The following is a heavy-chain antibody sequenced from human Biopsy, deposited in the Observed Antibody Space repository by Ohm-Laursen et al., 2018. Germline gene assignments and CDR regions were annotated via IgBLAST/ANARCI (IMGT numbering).Heavy chain of an antibody. CDR2: FAPENGKT. CDR3: AADINVWNVNY. J-gene: IGHJ4*02. V-gene: IGHV1-24*01. Sequence: SVKVSCQVSGYTLTALSMHWVRQAPGRGLEWMGGFAPENGKTIYAQKFQGRITMTEDTSTDTAYMELSSLRSEDTAVYYCAADINVWNVNYWGQGTQVTVSS. D-gene: IGHD1-1*01. CDR1: GYTLTALS.